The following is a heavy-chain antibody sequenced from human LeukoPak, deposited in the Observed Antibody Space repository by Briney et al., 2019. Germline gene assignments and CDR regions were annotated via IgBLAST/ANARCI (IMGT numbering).Heavy chain of an antibody. CDR2: NSSSSSYT. Sequence: GGSLRLSCAASGFTFSDYYMSWMRQAPGKGLEWVSYNSSSSSYTNYADSVKGRFTISRDNAKNSLYLQMNSLRAEDTAVYYCARGIYCGGDCYSFDYWGQGTLVTVSS. CDR3: ARGIYCGGDCYSFDY. D-gene: IGHD2-21*02. CDR1: GFTFSDYY. J-gene: IGHJ4*02. V-gene: IGHV3-11*05.